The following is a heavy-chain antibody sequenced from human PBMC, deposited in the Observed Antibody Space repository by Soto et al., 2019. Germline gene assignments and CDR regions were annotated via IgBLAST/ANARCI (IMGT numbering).Heavy chain of an antibody. D-gene: IGHD3-3*01. V-gene: IGHV3-33*01. CDR3: ARESLESDAFDI. CDR2: IWYDGSNK. J-gene: IGHJ3*02. CDR1: GFTFSSYG. Sequence: QVQLVESGGGVVQPGRSLRLSCAASGFTFSSYGMHWVRQAPGKGLEWVAVIWYDGSNKYYADSVKGRFTISRDNSKNTLYLQMNSLRAEDTAVYYCARESLESDAFDIWGQGTMFTVSS.